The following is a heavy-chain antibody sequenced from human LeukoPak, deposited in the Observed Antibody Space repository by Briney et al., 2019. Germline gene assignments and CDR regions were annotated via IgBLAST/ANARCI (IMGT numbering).Heavy chain of an antibody. V-gene: IGHV1-18*01. CDR1: GYTFTSYG. Sequence: ASVKVSCKASGYTFTSYGISWVRQAPGQGLEWMGWISPYNGNTNYAQKLQGRVTMTTDTSTSTAYMELRSLRSDDTAVYYCARIPGRLRADYYYYYMDVWGKGTTVTVSS. CDR3: ARIPGRLRADYYYYYMDV. D-gene: IGHD5-12*01. CDR2: ISPYNGNT. J-gene: IGHJ6*03.